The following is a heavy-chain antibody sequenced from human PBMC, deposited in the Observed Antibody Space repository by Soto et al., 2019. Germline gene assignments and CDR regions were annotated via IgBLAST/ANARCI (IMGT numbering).Heavy chain of an antibody. J-gene: IGHJ5*02. D-gene: IGHD1-7*01. CDR2: LNPGNAET. CDR3: ARPDQNYVAS. V-gene: IGHV5-51*01. CDR1: GDSFINYW. Sequence: PGGSLKISCKVSGDSFINYWIGCVRQMPGKGLERMAILNPGNAETRYTPAFQGHDTISPDKSTTTTCLRWGRLKAPKTRMAVCARPDQNYVASWGQGTLVTVSS.